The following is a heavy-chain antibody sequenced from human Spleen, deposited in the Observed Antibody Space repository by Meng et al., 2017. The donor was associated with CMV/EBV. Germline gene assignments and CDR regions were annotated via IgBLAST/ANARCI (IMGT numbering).Heavy chain of an antibody. CDR2: ISSSSSYI. D-gene: IGHD2-21*01. V-gene: IGHV3-21*04. Sequence: GGSLRLSCAASGFTFSSYSMNWVRQAPGKGLEWVSSISSSSSYIYYADSVKGRFTISRDNAKNSLYLQMNSLRAEDTALYYCASVSGYCGGDCYPFAYWGQGTLVTVSS. CDR3: ASVSGYCGGDCYPFAY. J-gene: IGHJ4*02. CDR1: GFTFSSYS.